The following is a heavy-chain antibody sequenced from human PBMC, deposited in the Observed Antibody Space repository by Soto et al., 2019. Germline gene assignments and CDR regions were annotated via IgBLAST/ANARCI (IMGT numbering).Heavy chain of an antibody. J-gene: IGHJ4*02. CDR1: AFSFSNYG. CDR2: IKSDGSKK. CDR3: ARNDCSRPRCLNY. V-gene: IGHV3-33*01. Sequence: GGSLRLSCAASAFSFSNYGMHWVRQAPGRGLEWVAAIKSDGSKKYYTDSVTGRFTISRDNSDNTLYLRMNSLRAEDTAVYYCARNDCSRPRCLNYCGQGTLVTVSS. D-gene: IGHD2-2*01.